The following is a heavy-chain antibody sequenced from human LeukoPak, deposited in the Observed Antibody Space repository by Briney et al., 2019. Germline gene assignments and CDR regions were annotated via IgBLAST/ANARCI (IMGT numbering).Heavy chain of an antibody. CDR2: ISGSGGST. J-gene: IGHJ4*02. V-gene: IGHV3-23*01. Sequence: GGSLRLSCAASGFTFSSYAMSWVRQAPGKGLEWVSAISGSGGSTYYADSVKGRFTISRDNSTNTLYLQMNRLRAEDTAVYYCAKDAYYDFWSGYQIDYWGQGTLVTASS. CDR3: AKDAYYDFWSGYQIDY. CDR1: GFTFSSYA. D-gene: IGHD3-3*01.